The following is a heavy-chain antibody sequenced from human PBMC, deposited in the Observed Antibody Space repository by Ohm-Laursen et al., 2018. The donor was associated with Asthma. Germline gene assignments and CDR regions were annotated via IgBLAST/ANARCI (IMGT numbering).Heavy chain of an antibody. CDR3: ARDVMEWYLPASDF. D-gene: IGHD3-3*01. Sequence: SMRLSCTASGFTFSSFGMHWVRQAPGKGLEWVAVGGSYYDGGLKYYADSVNGRFTVSRDDSKNTLYLQMNSLRPDDTAVYYCARDVMEWYLPASDFWGQGTLVTVSS. CDR2: GGSYYDGGLK. CDR1: GFTFSSFG. J-gene: IGHJ4*02. V-gene: IGHV3-30*19.